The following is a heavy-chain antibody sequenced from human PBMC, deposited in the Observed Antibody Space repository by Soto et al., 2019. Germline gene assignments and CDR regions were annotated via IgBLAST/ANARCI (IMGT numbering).Heavy chain of an antibody. V-gene: IGHV3-49*03. CDR2: IRSKAYGVTT. Sequence: PGGSLRLSCTTPVFTFSDYAISWFRQTPGEGLEWVGVIRSKAYGVTTDYAASVKGRFAISRDDSKSTAYLQMNSVTTEDTAVYFCAKYTYTSRYSFFGLEVWGHGTTVTVSS. CDR1: VFTFSDYA. D-gene: IGHD2-15*01. J-gene: IGHJ6*02. CDR3: AKYTYTSRYSFFGLEV.